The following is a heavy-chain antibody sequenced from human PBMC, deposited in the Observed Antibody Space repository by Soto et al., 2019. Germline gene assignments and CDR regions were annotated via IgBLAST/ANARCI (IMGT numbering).Heavy chain of an antibody. Sequence: QVQLVESGGGVVQPGRSLRLSCAASGFTFSSYGMHWVRQPPGKGLEWVAVIWYDGSNKYYADSVKGRFTISRDNSKNALYLQMNSLRAEDTAVYYCARGADYVWGSYSHWFDPWGQGTLVTVSS. CDR2: IWYDGSNK. CDR3: ARGADYVWGSYSHWFDP. J-gene: IGHJ5*02. V-gene: IGHV3-33*01. CDR1: GFTFSSYG. D-gene: IGHD3-16*01.